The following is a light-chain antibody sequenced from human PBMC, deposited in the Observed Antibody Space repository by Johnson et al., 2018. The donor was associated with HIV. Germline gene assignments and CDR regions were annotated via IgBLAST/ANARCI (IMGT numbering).Light chain of an antibody. CDR1: SSNIGNNY. CDR3: GTWDTSLSTYV. Sequence: QSVLTQPPSVSAAPGQKVTISCSGSSSNIGNNYVSWYRQLPGTAPKLLIYENNKRPSGIPDRFSGSKSGTSATLGITGLQTGDEADYYCGTWDTSLSTYVFGTGTKGTV. CDR2: ENN. V-gene: IGLV1-51*02. J-gene: IGLJ1*01.